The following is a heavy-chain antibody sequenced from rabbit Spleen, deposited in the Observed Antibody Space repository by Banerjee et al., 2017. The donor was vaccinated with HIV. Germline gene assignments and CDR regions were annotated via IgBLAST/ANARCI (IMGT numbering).Heavy chain of an antibody. CDR3: VRNSGWGVSYFTL. CDR2: IDPIFGGT. Sequence: QEQLVESGGGLVQPEGSLTLTCTASGLDFSSDYWICWVRQAPGKGLEWIGYIDPIFGGTYYASWVNGRFTISSHNAQNTLFLQLNSLTVADTATYFCVRNSGWGVSYFTLWGPGTLVTVS. V-gene: IGHV1S47*01. J-gene: IGHJ4*01. D-gene: IGHD4-1*01. CDR1: GLDFSSDY.